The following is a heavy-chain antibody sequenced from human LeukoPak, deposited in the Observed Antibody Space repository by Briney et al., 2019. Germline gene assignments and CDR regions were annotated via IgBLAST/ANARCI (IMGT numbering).Heavy chain of an antibody. J-gene: IGHJ4*02. CDR3: ARDQEGFDY. CDR2: IYPRDGST. V-gene: IGHV1-46*01. CDR1: GYTFTSNY. Sequence: ASVKVSCKASGYTFTSNYIHWVRQAPGQGLEWMGMIYPRDGSTSYAQKFQGRVTVTRDTSTSTVHMELSGLRSEDTAVYYCARDQEGFDYWGQGTLVTDSS.